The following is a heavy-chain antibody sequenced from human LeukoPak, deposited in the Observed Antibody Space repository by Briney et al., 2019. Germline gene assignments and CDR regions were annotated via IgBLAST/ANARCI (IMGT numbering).Heavy chain of an antibody. CDR2: INHSGST. CDR1: GGSFSGYY. J-gene: IGHJ4*02. CDR3: ARGRLTYYDYVWGSYRFDY. V-gene: IGHV4-34*01. D-gene: IGHD3-16*02. Sequence: SETLSLTCAVYGGSFSGYYWSWIRHPPGKGLEWSGEINHSGSTNYNPSLKRRVTISVDTTKNQFFLRLSSVTAADTAVYYCARGRLTYYDYVWGSYRFDYWGQGTLVTVSS.